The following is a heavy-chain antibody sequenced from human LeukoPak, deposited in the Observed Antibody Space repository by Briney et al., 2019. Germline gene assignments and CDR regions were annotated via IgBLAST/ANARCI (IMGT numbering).Heavy chain of an antibody. V-gene: IGHV3-15*01. CDR2: NKSKTDGGTT. CDR3: TTRSSP. Sequence: GGSLRLSCAASGFTFSNAWMDWVRQAPGKGLEWVGRNKSKTDGGTTDYTAPVKGRFTISRDDSKNTVYLQMNSLKIEDTAVYYCTTRSSPWGQGTLVTVSS. CDR1: GFTFSNAW. J-gene: IGHJ4*02.